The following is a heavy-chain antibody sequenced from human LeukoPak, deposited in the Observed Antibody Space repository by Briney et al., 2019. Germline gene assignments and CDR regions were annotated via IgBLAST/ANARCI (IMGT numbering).Heavy chain of an antibody. J-gene: IGHJ4*02. CDR1: GGTFSSYA. Sequence: SVKVSCKVCGGTFSSYAISWVRQAPGQGLEWMGGIIPIFGAANYAQKFQGRVTITADESTSTAYMELSSLRSEDTAVYYCARPQEYYDFWSGYYLFDYWGQGTLVTVSS. CDR2: IIPIFGAA. CDR3: ARPQEYYDFWSGYYLFDY. V-gene: IGHV1-69*13. D-gene: IGHD3-3*01.